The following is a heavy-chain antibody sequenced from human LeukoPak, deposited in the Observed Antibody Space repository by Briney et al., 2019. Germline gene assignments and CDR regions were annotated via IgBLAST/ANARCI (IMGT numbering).Heavy chain of an antibody. CDR2: IIPIFGTA. CDR1: GGTFSSYA. Sequence: SVKVSCKASGGTFSSYAISWVRQAPGQGLEWMGGIIPIFGTANYAQKFQGRVTITADESTSTAYMELSSLRSEDTAVYYCARDLVGGSSGLNWFDPWGQGTLVTVSS. D-gene: IGHD3-22*01. J-gene: IGHJ5*02. CDR3: ARDLVGGSSGLNWFDP. V-gene: IGHV1-69*13.